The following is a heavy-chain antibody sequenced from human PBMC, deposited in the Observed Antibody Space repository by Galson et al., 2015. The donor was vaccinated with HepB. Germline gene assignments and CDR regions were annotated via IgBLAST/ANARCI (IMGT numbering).Heavy chain of an antibody. V-gene: IGHV1-2*04. CDR1: GYTFTGYY. D-gene: IGHD2-2*01. J-gene: IGHJ5*02. CDR3: ARGASRVVVVPAARGLDP. Sequence: SVKVSCKASGYTFTGYYMHWVRQAPGQGLEWMGWINPNSGGTNYAQKLQGWVTMTRDTSISTAYMELSRLRSDDTAVYYCARGASRVVVVPAARGLDPWGQGTLVTVSS. CDR2: INPNSGGT.